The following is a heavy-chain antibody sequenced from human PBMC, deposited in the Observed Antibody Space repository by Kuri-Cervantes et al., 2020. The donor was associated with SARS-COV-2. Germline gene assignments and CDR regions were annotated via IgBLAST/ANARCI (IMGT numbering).Heavy chain of an antibody. Sequence: GSLRLSCTVSGGSISSYYWSWIRQPPGKGLEWIGYIYYSGSTNYNPSLKSRVTISVDTSKNQFSLKLSSVTAADTAVYYCARHVRSSSYDFWSGYYHPDFDYWGQGTLVTVSS. J-gene: IGHJ4*02. D-gene: IGHD3-3*01. CDR1: GGSISSYY. CDR3: ARHVRSSSYDFWSGYYHPDFDY. CDR2: IYYSGST. V-gene: IGHV4-59*08.